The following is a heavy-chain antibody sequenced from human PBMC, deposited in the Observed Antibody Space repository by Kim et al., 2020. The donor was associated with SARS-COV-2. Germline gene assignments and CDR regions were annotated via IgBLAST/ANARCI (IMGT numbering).Heavy chain of an antibody. Sequence: GGSLRLSCAASGFTFSSYGMHWVRQAPGKGLEWVAVIWYDGSNKYYADSVKGRFTISRDNSKNTLYLQMNSLRAEDTAVYYCAKDRYSGYDLEDYYYYGMDVWGQGTTVTVSS. CDR1: GFTFSSYG. J-gene: IGHJ6*02. V-gene: IGHV3-33*06. CDR2: IWYDGSNK. CDR3: AKDRYSGYDLEDYYYYGMDV. D-gene: IGHD5-12*01.